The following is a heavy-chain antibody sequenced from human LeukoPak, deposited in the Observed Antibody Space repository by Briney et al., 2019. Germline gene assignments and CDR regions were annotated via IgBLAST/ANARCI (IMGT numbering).Heavy chain of an antibody. CDR1: GFTFSSYE. Sequence: GGSLRLSCAASGFTFSSYEMNWVRQAPGKGVEWVAHISSSATTIYYADSVEGRFTISRDNAKNSLYLQMNSLRAEDTAVYYCASPTPSSIAARLGYWGQGTLVTVSS. CDR3: ASPTPSSIAARLGY. V-gene: IGHV3-48*03. D-gene: IGHD6-6*01. J-gene: IGHJ4*02. CDR2: ISSSATTI.